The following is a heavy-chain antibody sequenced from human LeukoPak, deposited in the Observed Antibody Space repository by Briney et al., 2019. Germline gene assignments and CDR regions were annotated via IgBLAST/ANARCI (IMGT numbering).Heavy chain of an antibody. D-gene: IGHD3-3*01. J-gene: IGHJ4*02. CDR1: GGSISSSNW. Sequence: PSETLSLTCAVSGGSISSSNWWSWVRQSPGKGLEWIGEIYHSGRINYNPSLKSRVTISVDMSKNQFSLRLSSVTAADTAVYYCARGFDFWSGHFDYWGQGTLVTVSS. CDR3: ARGFDFWSGHFDY. CDR2: IYHSGRI. V-gene: IGHV4-4*02.